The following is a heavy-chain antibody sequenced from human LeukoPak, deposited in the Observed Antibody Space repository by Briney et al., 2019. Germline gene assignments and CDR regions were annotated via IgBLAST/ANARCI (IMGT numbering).Heavy chain of an antibody. J-gene: IGHJ3*02. D-gene: IGHD6-19*01. CDR3: ASLSSGAGAFDI. Sequence: SETLSLTCTVSGGSISSYYWSWIRQPPGKGLEWIGYIYYSGSTNYNPSLKSRVTISVDTSKNQFSLKLSSVTAADTAVYYCASLSSGAGAFDIWGQGTMVTVSS. V-gene: IGHV4-59*12. CDR2: IYYSGST. CDR1: GGSISSYY.